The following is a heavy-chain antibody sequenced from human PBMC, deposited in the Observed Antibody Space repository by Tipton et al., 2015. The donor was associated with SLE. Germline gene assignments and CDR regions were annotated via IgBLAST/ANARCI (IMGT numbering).Heavy chain of an antibody. V-gene: IGHV3-74*01. CDR2: INPHGTTI. CDR3: VREFVGARDY. Sequence: SLRLSCAASGLTFSTHAMHWVRQAPGKGLAWVSRINPHGTTINYADSVRGRFTISRDDAEDTLYLQMNSLRAEDTAVYYCVREFVGARDYWGQGTLVTVSS. D-gene: IGHD6-6*01. CDR1: GLTFSTHA. J-gene: IGHJ4*02.